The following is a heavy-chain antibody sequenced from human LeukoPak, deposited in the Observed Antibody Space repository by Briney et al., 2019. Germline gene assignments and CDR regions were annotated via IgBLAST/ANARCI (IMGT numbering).Heavy chain of an antibody. Sequence: SETLSLTCAVYGGSFSGYYWSWIRQPPGKGLEWIGEINHSGSTNYNPSLKSRVTISVDTSKNQFSLKLSSVTAADTAVYYCARHLYSSGWPYFDYWGQGTLVTVSS. D-gene: IGHD6-19*01. V-gene: IGHV4-34*01. CDR1: GGSFSGYY. CDR3: ARHLYSSGWPYFDY. J-gene: IGHJ4*02. CDR2: INHSGST.